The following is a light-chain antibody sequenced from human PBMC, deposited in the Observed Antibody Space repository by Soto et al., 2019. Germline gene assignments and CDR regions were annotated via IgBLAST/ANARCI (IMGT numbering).Light chain of an antibody. V-gene: IGKV3-15*01. J-gene: IGKJ5*01. CDR2: GAS. CDR1: QSVSSN. CDR3: QQYNNWPII. Sequence: EIVMTQSPATLSVSPGERATLSCRASQSVSSNLAWYQQKPGQAPRLLIYGASTRATGIPARFSGSGSGTEFTLTIRSLQSEDFAVYYCQQYNNWPIIFGQGTRREIK.